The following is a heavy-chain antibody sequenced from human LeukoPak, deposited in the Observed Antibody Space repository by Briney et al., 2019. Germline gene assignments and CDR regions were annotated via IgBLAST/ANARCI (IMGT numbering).Heavy chain of an antibody. CDR2: IKSTSDVGTT. D-gene: IGHD2/OR15-2a*01. CDR1: GFPLSISW. V-gene: IGHV3-15*01. CDR3: TTYNSRDAFYI. J-gene: IGHJ3*02. Sequence: GGSLRLSCASSGFPLSISWMSWVRQAPGKGLDWVGRIKSTSDVGTTDHAAPVKGRFIIPRDDSRNTLHLQMNSLTTEDTAVYYSTTYNSRDAFYIWGQGTMVTVSS.